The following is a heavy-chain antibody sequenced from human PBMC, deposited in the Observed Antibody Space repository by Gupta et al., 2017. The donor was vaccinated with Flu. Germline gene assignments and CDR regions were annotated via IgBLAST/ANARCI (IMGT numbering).Heavy chain of an antibody. D-gene: IGHD3-22*01. J-gene: IGHJ4*02. Sequence: IHWVRQASGKGLEWVGRIRSKANSYATVYAASVKGSFTISRDDSKNTAYLQMNSLKTEDTAVYYCTMTYYYDSSGYYWFDYWGQGTLVTVSS. CDR3: TMTYYYDSSGYYWFDY. V-gene: IGHV3-73*01. CDR2: IRSKANSYAT.